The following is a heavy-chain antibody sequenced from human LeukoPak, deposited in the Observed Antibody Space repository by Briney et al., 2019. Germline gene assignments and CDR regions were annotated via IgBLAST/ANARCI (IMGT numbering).Heavy chain of an antibody. CDR3: TIYYDFWGGYPYDAFDI. Sequence: GSSVKVSCKASGGTFSSYAISWVRQAPGQGLEWMRGIIPIFGTANYAQKFQGRVTITADKSTSTAYMELSSLRSEDTAVYYCTIYYDFWGGYPYDAFDIWGQGTMVTVSS. CDR1: GGTFSSYA. D-gene: IGHD3-3*01. V-gene: IGHV1-69*06. CDR2: IIPIFGTA. J-gene: IGHJ3*02.